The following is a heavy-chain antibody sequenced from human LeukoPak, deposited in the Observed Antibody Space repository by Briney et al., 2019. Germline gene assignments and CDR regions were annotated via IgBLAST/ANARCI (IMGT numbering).Heavy chain of an antibody. J-gene: IGHJ3*02. D-gene: IGHD3-22*01. CDR2: IYPGESDS. Sequence: GGSRKISCKASGYSFTTYCIGGVRHMPGKGLEWMGIIYPGESDSRYSPPSQDQVTISAHTSSSPAYLQCSSLKGSHTAVYYCARSPRSGYYIDAFDIWGQGTMVTVSS. CDR3: ARSPRSGYYIDAFDI. V-gene: IGHV5-51*01. CDR1: GYSFTTYC.